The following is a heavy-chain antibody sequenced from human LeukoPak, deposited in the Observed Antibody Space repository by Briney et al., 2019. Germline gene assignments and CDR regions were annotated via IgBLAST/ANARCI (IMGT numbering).Heavy chain of an antibody. Sequence: ASVKVSCKASGYTFTGYYMHWVRQAPGQGLEWMGWINPNSGGTNYAQKFQGRVTMTRDTSISTAYVELSRLRSDDTAVYYCARDLWGGGIAVAGTLDYWGQGTLVTVSS. D-gene: IGHD6-19*01. CDR2: INPNSGGT. V-gene: IGHV1-2*02. CDR1: GYTFTGYY. J-gene: IGHJ4*02. CDR3: ARDLWGGGIAVAGTLDY.